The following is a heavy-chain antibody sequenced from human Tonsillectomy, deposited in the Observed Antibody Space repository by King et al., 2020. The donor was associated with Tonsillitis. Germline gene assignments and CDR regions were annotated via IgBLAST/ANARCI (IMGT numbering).Heavy chain of an antibody. Sequence: QLVQSGAEVKKPGASVKVSCKASGYFFTDYFMHWVRQSPGQGLDWLGWINPNSGGTTYAQKFQGRVTMTRDTSISTAYMELSSLKSDDPAVYYCAKALDNIVFVSAATLYYWGQGTLVTVSS. CDR3: AKALDNIVFVSAATLYY. V-gene: IGHV1-2*02. D-gene: IGHD2-2*01. J-gene: IGHJ4*02. CDR1: GYFFTDYF. CDR2: INPNSGGT.